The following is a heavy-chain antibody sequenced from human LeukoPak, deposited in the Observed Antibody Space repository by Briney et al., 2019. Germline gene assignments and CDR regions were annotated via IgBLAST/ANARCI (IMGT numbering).Heavy chain of an antibody. D-gene: IGHD3-10*01. CDR1: GSRFTNYW. CDR2: IYPGDPDT. Sequence: GESLQISCQGSGSRFTNYWIAWVRQMPGKGLEWMGMIYPGDPDTRYSPSFQGQVTISADKSISTAYLQWSSLEASDTAMYYCARLYGSGSYYKNYYYNGLDVWGQGTTVTVSS. V-gene: IGHV5-51*01. J-gene: IGHJ6*02. CDR3: ARLYGSGSYYKNYYYNGLDV.